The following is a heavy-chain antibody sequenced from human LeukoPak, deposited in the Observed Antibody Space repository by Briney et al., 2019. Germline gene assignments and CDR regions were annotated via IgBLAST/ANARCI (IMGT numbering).Heavy chain of an antibody. Sequence: SETLSLTCTVSGDSISSGTSYWNWIRQPAGKGLEWIGRISTRGRTNYNPSLKSRVTISVDTSKNQFSLKLSSVTAADTAVYYWVGAVAGMGWFDPWGQGTLVTVSS. CDR2: ISTRGRT. CDR3: VGAVAGMGWFDP. D-gene: IGHD6-19*01. V-gene: IGHV4-61*02. J-gene: IGHJ5*02. CDR1: GDSISSGTSY.